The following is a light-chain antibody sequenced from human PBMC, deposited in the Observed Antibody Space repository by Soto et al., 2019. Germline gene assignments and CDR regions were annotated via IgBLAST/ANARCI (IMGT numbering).Light chain of an antibody. CDR3: ASWDTSLNSGV. V-gene: IGLV1-51*02. CDR2: EDN. CDR1: SSNIGINI. J-gene: IGLJ2*01. Sequence: QSVLTQPPSVSAAPGQKVTISCSGGSSNIGINIVSWYQQLPGTAPKLLIYEDNKRPSGIPDRFSGSKSGTSATLGITALQTGDEADYYCASWDTSLNSGVFGGATKLTVL.